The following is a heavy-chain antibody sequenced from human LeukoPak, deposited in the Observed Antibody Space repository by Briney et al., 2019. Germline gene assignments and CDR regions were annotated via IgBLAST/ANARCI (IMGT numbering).Heavy chain of an antibody. CDR3: ARTSIVASVGRYYFDP. V-gene: IGHV4-31*01. D-gene: IGHD1-26*01. CDR1: HGSISSGGYY. CDR2: IYYGVST. Sequence: LVKPSQTLSLSCTVSHGSISSGGYYWSWIRQHPANGLEWNEYIYYGVSTYSSPSLKSLITISVDTSNSQFSLNLCSVTASDTAVYYCARTSIVASVGRYYFDPWGQGTLVTVSS. J-gene: IGHJ5*02.